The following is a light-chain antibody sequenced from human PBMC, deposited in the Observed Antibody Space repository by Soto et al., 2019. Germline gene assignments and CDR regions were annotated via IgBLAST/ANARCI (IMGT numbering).Light chain of an antibody. V-gene: IGKV1-9*01. Sequence: IQLTQSPSSLSASVGDRVTITCRASQGISSYLAWYQQKPGNAPKLLIYGASTLQSGVPSRFSGSGSETDFTLTISSLQPEDFASYYCQQLKSYPLTFGGGTKVEIK. CDR2: GAS. CDR1: QGISSY. J-gene: IGKJ4*01. CDR3: QQLKSYPLT.